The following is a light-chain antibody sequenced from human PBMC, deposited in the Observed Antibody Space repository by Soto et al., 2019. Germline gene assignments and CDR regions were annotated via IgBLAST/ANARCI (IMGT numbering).Light chain of an antibody. J-gene: IGLJ1*01. V-gene: IGLV2-14*03. CDR3: SSYTSSSLHV. Sequence: LTQPASVSGSPGQSITISCTGTSSVVGGYNYVSWYQQHPGKAPKLMIYDVSNRPSGVSNRFSGSKSGNTASLTISGLQAEDEADYYCSSYTSSSLHVFGTGTKVTVL. CDR1: SSVVGGYNY. CDR2: DVS.